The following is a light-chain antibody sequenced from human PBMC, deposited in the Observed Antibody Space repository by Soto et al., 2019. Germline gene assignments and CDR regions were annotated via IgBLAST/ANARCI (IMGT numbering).Light chain of an antibody. CDR2: FAS. Sequence: EIVMTQSPATLSVSPGERATLSCRASQSVTSNLAWYQQKPGQAPRLLIYFASTRATGIPARFSGSGSGTEFTLTISSLQSEDVAFYYCQQYNNWPRTFGQGTKVEIK. CDR1: QSVTSN. CDR3: QQYNNWPRT. J-gene: IGKJ1*01. V-gene: IGKV3-15*01.